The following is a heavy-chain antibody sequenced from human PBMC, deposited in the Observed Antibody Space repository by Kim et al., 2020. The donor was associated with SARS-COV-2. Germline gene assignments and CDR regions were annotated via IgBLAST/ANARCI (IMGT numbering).Heavy chain of an antibody. J-gene: IGHJ4*02. Sequence: GESLKISCKGSEDNFVNYWIGWVRQMPGKGLEWVGTIYTGDSDTRYSPSFQGQVTMSADKSINTAYLQWSSLKASDTAMYYCARQMRGGINYDSWGQGTQVIVSS. CDR2: IYTGDSDT. CDR1: EDNFVNYW. D-gene: IGHD3-16*01. CDR3: ARQMRGGINYDS. V-gene: IGHV5-51*01.